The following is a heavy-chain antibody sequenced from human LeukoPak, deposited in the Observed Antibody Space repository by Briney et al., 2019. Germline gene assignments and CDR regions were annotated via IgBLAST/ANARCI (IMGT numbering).Heavy chain of an antibody. CDR2: IKSDGSST. Sequence: GGSLRLSCTASGFTFSNYWMHWVRQAPGKGLVWVSRIKSDGSSTTYADSVKGRFTISRGNAKNTLYLQMNSLSAEDTAVYYCAGVVTWFDPWGQGALVTVSS. CDR1: GFTFSNYW. CDR3: AGVVTWFDP. J-gene: IGHJ5*02. V-gene: IGHV3-74*01. D-gene: IGHD4-11*01.